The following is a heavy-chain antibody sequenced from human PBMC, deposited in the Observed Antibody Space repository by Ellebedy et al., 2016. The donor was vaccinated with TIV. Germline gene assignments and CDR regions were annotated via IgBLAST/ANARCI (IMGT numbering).Heavy chain of an antibody. J-gene: IGHJ5*02. CDR1: GYTFTGYY. CDR3: ARDLHGDYSEAWFDP. V-gene: IGHV1-2*04. CDR2: INPNSGGT. D-gene: IGHD4-17*01. Sequence: ASVKVSCXASGYTFTGYYMHWVRQAPGQGLEWMGWINPNSGGTNYAQKFQGWVTMTRDTSISTAYMELSRLRSDDTAVYYCARDLHGDYSEAWFDPWGQGTLVTVSS.